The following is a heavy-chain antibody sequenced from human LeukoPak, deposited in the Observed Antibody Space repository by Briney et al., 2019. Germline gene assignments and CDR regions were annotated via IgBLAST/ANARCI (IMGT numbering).Heavy chain of an antibody. CDR1: GXSINSYY. CDR3: ARDRSGSYSRYYYYGMDV. CDR2: IYYSGST. V-gene: IGHV4-59*01. Sequence: SETLSLTCTVSGXSINSYYWSWIRQPPGKGLEWIGYIYYSGSTNYNPSLKSRVTISVGTSKNQFSLRLSSVTAADTAVYYCARDRSGSYSRYYYYGMDVWGQGTTVTVSS. J-gene: IGHJ6*02. D-gene: IGHD1-26*01.